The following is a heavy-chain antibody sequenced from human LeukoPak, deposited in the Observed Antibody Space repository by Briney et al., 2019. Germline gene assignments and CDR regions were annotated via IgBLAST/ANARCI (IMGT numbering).Heavy chain of an antibody. CDR1: GASFTGYY. J-gene: IGHJ4*02. CDR2: IYSSGSA. V-gene: IGHV4-4*08. Sequence: PSETLSLTRSVSGASFTGYYWSWIRQPPGKPLEWVGYIYSSGSARYKDSLKSRVTISLDTSKNQFSLKLTSVTAADTAEYYCARFSGSYWDYWGQGALVTVSS. CDR3: ARFSGSYWDY. D-gene: IGHD1-26*01.